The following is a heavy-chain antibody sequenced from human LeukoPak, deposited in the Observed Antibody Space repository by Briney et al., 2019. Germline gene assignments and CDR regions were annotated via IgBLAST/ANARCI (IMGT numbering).Heavy chain of an antibody. Sequence: GGSLRLSCAASGFTFSSYGMHWVRQAPGKGLAWVAFIRYDGSNKYYADSVKGRFTISRDNSKNTLYLQMNSLRAEDTAVYYCAKEGPGLRFLEWLLIDYWGQGTLVTVSS. CDR3: AKEGPGLRFLEWLLIDY. J-gene: IGHJ4*02. D-gene: IGHD3-3*01. CDR1: GFTFSSYG. V-gene: IGHV3-30*02. CDR2: IRYDGSNK.